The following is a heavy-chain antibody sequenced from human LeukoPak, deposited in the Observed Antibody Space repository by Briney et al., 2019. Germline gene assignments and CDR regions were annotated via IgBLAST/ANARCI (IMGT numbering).Heavy chain of an antibody. CDR3: ARGIAAAGTVWFDP. Sequence: GGSLRLSCAASGFKFDDYAMHWVRQAPGKGLEWVSGISWNSYSIGYADSVKGRFTISRDNAKNSLYLQMDSLRPEDTALYYCARGIAAAGTVWFDPWGQGTLVTVSS. V-gene: IGHV3-9*01. CDR2: ISWNSYSI. CDR1: GFKFDDYA. D-gene: IGHD6-13*01. J-gene: IGHJ5*02.